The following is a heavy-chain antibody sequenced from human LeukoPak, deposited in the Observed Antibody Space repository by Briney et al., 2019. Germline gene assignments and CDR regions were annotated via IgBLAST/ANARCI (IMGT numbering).Heavy chain of an antibody. V-gene: IGHV3-30*04. CDR2: TSPDEGLK. D-gene: IGHD6-13*01. Sequence: PGGSLRLSCAASGFTFANYVTHWVRQAPGKGLEWVAVTSPDEGLKFYGDSVKGRFTISRDNSKNTMYLQMNSLRAEDTAVYYCATVSNWYAWSYLENYWGQGALVTVSS. CDR3: ATVSNWYAWSYLENY. CDR1: GFTFANYV. J-gene: IGHJ4*02.